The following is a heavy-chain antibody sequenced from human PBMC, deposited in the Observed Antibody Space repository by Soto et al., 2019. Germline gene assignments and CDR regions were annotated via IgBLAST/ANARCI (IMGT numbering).Heavy chain of an antibody. J-gene: IGHJ3*02. CDR3: AADIVVVTDHI. V-gene: IGHV1-58*02. CDR1: GCTFTRSA. Sequence: SVKVSCKASGCTFTRSAMQWVRRARGQRLEWIGRXVVGTXNTNHEKKFQXXVTITRDXXKSKHYMEMSSLRSEDTAVYYCAADIVVVTDHIWGQETMVTV. CDR2: XVVGTXNT. D-gene: IGHD2-2*01.